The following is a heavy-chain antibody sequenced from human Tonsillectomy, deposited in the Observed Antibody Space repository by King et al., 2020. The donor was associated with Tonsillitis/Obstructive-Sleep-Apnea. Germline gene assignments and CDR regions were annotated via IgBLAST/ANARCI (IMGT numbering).Heavy chain of an antibody. D-gene: IGHD3-3*01. CDR2: IYSDGRT. J-gene: IGHJ6*03. Sequence: VQLVESGGGLIQPGGSLRVSCAASGFTVSDNYMIWVRQAPGKGLEWVSVIYSDGRTYYADSVKGRFTISRDKSKNTLYFQMNSLRAEDTAVYYCARWYDCWGMDVWGKGTTVTVCS. V-gene: IGHV3-53*01. CDR3: ARWYDCWGMDV. CDR1: GFTVSDNY.